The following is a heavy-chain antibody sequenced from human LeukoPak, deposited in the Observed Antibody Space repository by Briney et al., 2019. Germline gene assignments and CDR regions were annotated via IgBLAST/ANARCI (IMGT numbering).Heavy chain of an antibody. Sequence: SETLSLTCTVSGGSISSSNCCWGCIRQPPGKGLEVIGSMYYSGSTYYNPSLKSRVTISVDTSKNQFSLKLGSVTAADTAVYYCARHGPPITSEYRPPYGAVDIWGQATTVIVSS. V-gene: IGHV4-39*01. CDR2: MYYSGST. CDR3: ARHGPPITSEYRPPYGAVDI. D-gene: IGHD2/OR15-2a*01. J-gene: IGHJ3*02. CDR1: GGSISSSNCC.